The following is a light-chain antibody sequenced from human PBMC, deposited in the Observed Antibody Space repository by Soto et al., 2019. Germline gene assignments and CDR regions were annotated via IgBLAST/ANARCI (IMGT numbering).Light chain of an antibody. CDR1: QSVRTY. CDR2: DAS. CDR3: QQRINWRST. J-gene: IGKJ4*01. Sequence: EIVLTQSPGTLSLSPVERATLSCRASQSVRTYVAWYQQKAGQAPRLLIYDASNRATGIPARFSGSGSGTDFTLTISSLEPEDFAVYFCQQRINWRSTFGGGTKVDIK. V-gene: IGKV3-11*01.